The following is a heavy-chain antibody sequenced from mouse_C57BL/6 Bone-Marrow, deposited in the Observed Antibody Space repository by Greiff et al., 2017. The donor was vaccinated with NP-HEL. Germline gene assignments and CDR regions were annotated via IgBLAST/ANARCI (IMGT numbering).Heavy chain of an antibody. CDR3: TREAIYYGYDMDY. V-gene: IGHV1-5*01. CDR2: VYPGNSDT. D-gene: IGHD2-2*01. Sequence: VQLQQSGTVLARPGASVKMSCKTSGYTFTSYWMHWVKQRPGQGLEWIGAVYPGNSDTSYNQKFKGKAKLTAVTSASTAYMELSSLTNEDSAVYYCTREAIYYGYDMDYWGQGTSVTVSS. J-gene: IGHJ4*01. CDR1: GYTFTSYW.